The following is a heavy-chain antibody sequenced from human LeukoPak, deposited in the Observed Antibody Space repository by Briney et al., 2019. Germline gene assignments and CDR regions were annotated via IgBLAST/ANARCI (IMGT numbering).Heavy chain of an antibody. D-gene: IGHD2-8*01. Sequence: GESLKISCKGSGYSFTSYWVGWVRQMPGKGLEWMGIIYPGDSDTRYSPSFQGQVTISADKSISTAYLQWSSLKASDTAMYYCARGTGVRYCSNGVCYTSDYWGQGTLVTVSS. V-gene: IGHV5-51*01. CDR1: GYSFTSYW. CDR3: ARGTGVRYCSNGVCYTSDY. J-gene: IGHJ4*02. CDR2: IYPGDSDT.